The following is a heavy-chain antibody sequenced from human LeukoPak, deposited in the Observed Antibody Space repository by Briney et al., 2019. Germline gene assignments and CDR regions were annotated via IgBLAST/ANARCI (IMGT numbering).Heavy chain of an antibody. Sequence: SETLSLTCTVSGGSISSYYWSWIRQPPGKGLEWIGYIYYGGSTNYNPSLKSRVTISVDTSKNQFSLKLSSVTAADTAVYYCARGSWSYYYMDVWGKGTTVTISS. CDR1: GGSISSYY. D-gene: IGHD6-13*01. CDR3: ARGSWSYYYMDV. J-gene: IGHJ6*03. V-gene: IGHV4-59*01. CDR2: IYYGGST.